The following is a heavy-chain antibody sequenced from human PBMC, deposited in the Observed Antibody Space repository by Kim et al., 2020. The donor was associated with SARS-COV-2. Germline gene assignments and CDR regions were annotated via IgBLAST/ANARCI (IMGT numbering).Heavy chain of an antibody. J-gene: IGHJ4*02. CDR1: GDSIGSYY. Sequence: SETLSLTCTVSGDSIGSYYWTWIRQPPGKGLEWIGDIYYTESTNYYPSLKSRVAISVDTSKNQFSLKLSSVTAADTAVYYCARNYGYGPGSFYSYWGQGILVTVSS. CDR2: IYYTEST. D-gene: IGHD3-10*01. V-gene: IGHV4-59*08. CDR3: ARNYGYGPGSFYSY.